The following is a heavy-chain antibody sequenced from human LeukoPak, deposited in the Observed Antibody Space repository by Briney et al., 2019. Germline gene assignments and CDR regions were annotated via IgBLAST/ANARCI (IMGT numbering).Heavy chain of an antibody. Sequence: GASVKVSCKASGGTFSSYAISWVRQAPGQGLEWMGGIIPIFGTANYAQKFQGRVTITADEYTSTAYMELSSLRSEDTAVYYCARVAAMVKTHYYMDVWGKGTTVSVSS. CDR1: GGTFSSYA. V-gene: IGHV1-69*13. CDR3: ARVAAMVKTHYYMDV. J-gene: IGHJ6*03. D-gene: IGHD5-18*01. CDR2: IIPIFGTA.